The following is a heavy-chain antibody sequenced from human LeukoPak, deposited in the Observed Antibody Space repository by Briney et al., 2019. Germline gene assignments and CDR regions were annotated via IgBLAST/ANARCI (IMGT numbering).Heavy chain of an antibody. D-gene: IGHD6-19*01. CDR1: GFTVSNDY. V-gene: IGHV3-53*05. Sequence: GGSLRLSCAASGFTVSNDYVSWVRLAPGKGLEFVSALYPGGKTYYADSVKGRFTISSDTSKNTVDVQMTSLRTEDTAIYYCTKNRLADTTEFTYWGQGTRVTVSS. CDR3: TKNRLADTTEFTY. J-gene: IGHJ4*02. CDR2: LYPGGKT.